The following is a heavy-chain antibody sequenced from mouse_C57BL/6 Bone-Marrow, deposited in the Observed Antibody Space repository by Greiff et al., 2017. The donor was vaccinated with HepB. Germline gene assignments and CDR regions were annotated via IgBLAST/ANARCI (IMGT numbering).Heavy chain of an antibody. CDR1: GYTFTDYY. D-gene: IGHD2-4*01. V-gene: IGHV1-22*01. CDR2: INPNNGGT. Sequence: VQLQQSGPELVKPGASVKMSCKASGYTFTDYYMHWVKQSHGKSLEWIGYINPNNGGTSYNQKFKGKATLTANKSSSTAYMQLRSLTSEDSAVYYCARWTDYGYAIDYWGQGTSVTVSS. J-gene: IGHJ4*01. CDR3: ARWTDYGYAIDY.